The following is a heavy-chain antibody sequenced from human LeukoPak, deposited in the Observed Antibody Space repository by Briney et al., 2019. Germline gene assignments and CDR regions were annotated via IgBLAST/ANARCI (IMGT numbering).Heavy chain of an antibody. CDR3: ARGSGPPTSSITMVRGVPSGDY. J-gene: IGHJ4*02. V-gene: IGHV7-4-1*02. CDR1: GYTFTSYA. Sequence: VASVKVSCKASGYTFTSYAMNWVRQAPGQGLEWMGWINTNTGNPTYAQGFTGRFVFPLDTSVSTAYLQISSLKAEDTAVYYCARGSGPPTSSITMVRGVPSGDYWGQGTLVTVSS. CDR2: INTNTGNP. D-gene: IGHD3-10*01.